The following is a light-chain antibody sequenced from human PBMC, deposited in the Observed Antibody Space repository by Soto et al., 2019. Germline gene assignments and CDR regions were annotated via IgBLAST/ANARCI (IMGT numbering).Light chain of an antibody. CDR1: QSISSW. J-gene: IGKJ1*01. CDR2: KAS. V-gene: IGKV1-5*03. CDR3: QQYNSYSAT. Sequence: MQMTQDPSTLSASVGDRVTITWGASQSISSWLAWYQQKPGKAPKLLIYKASSLESGVPSRFSGSGSGTEGTITISSLQTDDVTTYYCQQYNSYSATFGQGTKVDNK.